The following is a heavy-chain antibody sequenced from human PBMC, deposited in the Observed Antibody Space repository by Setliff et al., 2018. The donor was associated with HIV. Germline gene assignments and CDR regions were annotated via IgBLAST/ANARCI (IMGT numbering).Heavy chain of an antibody. Sequence: SETLSLTCAVYGGSFSGYYWSWIRQPPGKGLEWIGEIIHSGSTNYNPSLKSRVTISVDTSKNQFSLKLSSVTAADTAVYYCARDKRYRFPFDSWGQGTLVTISS. V-gene: IGHV4-34*12. CDR1: GGSFSGYY. CDR2: IIHSGST. CDR3: ARDKRYRFPFDS. J-gene: IGHJ4*02. D-gene: IGHD2-2*02.